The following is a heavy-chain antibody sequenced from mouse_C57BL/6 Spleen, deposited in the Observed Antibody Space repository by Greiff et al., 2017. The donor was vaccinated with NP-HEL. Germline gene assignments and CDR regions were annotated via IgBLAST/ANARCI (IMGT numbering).Heavy chain of an antibody. CDR3: TTSSGSGYYAMDY. CDR2: IDPEDGDT. Sequence: EVQLQHSGAELVRPGASVKLSCTASGFNIKDYYMHWVKQRPEQGLEWIGRIDPEDGDTEYAPKFQGKATMTADTSSNTAYLQLSSLTSEDTAVYYCTTSSGSGYYAMDYWGQGTSVTVSS. D-gene: IGHD3-2*02. V-gene: IGHV14-1*01. J-gene: IGHJ4*01. CDR1: GFNIKDYY.